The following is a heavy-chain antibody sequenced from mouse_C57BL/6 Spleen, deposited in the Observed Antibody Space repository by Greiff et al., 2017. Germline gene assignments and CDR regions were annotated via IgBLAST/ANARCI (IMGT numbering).Heavy chain of an antibody. J-gene: IGHJ2*01. CDR1: GYTFTSYT. V-gene: IGHV1-4*01. D-gene: IGHD2-3*01. CDR3: ARGWLLDY. CDR2: INPSSGYT. Sequence: QVQLKESGAELARPGASVKMSCKASGYTFTSYTMHWVKQRPGQGLEWIGYINPSSGYTKYNQKFKDKATLTADKSSSTAYMQLSSLTSEDSAVYYCARGWLLDYWGQGTTRTVSS.